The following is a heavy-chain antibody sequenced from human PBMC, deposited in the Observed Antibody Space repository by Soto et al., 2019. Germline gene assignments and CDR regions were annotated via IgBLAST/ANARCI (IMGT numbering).Heavy chain of an antibody. J-gene: IGHJ4*02. D-gene: IGHD5-12*01. CDR2: IYYSGST. CDR3: ARLVATIVGLLESYFDY. CDR1: GGSISSSSYY. Sequence: QLQLQESGPGLVKPSETLSLTCTVSGGSISSSSYYWGWIRQPPGKGLEWIGSIYYSGSTYYNPSLKSRVTITVDTSKNQFPLRLSFVTAAHRAVYYCARLVATIVGLLESYFDYWGQGTLVTVSS. V-gene: IGHV4-39*01.